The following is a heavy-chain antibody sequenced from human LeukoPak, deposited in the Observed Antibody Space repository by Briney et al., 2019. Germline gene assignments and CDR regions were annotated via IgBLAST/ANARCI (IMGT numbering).Heavy chain of an antibody. J-gene: IGHJ6*03. CDR3: ASPGGVVDSYYYYMDV. Sequence: GGSLRLSCAASGLAFSDYWMSWVRQAPGKGLEWVSYISSSSSTIYYADSVKGRFTISRDNAKNSLYLQMNSLRAEDTAVYYCASPGGVVDSYYYYMDVWGKGTTVTVSS. CDR1: GLAFSDYW. D-gene: IGHD3-16*01. CDR2: ISSSSSTI. V-gene: IGHV3-48*04.